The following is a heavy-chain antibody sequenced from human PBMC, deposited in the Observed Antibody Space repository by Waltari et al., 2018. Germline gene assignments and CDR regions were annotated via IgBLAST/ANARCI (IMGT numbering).Heavy chain of an antibody. CDR2: IDNYNGHT. J-gene: IGHJ6*03. Sequence: QVQVVQSGPEVKKPGASVKVSCKASGYSFIDYGIIWVRQAPGQGLEWMGRIDNYNGHTKYAQKFQGRVTMTTDTSTSTAYMELRSLTSDDTAVYYCARDKDFSFYYYMDVWGEGTTVTVSS. CDR3: ARDKDFSFYYYMDV. V-gene: IGHV1-18*01. D-gene: IGHD3-3*01. CDR1: GYSFIDYG.